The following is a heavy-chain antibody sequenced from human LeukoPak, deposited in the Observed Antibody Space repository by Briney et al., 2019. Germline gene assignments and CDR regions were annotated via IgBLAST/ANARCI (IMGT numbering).Heavy chain of an antibody. CDR3: ARDHYGLTSYPNP. D-gene: IGHD3-10*01. J-gene: IGHJ5*02. Sequence: PGGSLRLSCAASGFTVSSNYMSWVRQAPGKGLEWVSVIYTDGNTYYAGSVKGRFIVSRDNSKNTLYLQMNSLRAEDTAVYYCARDHYGLTSYPNPWGQGTLVTVSS. CDR2: IYTDGNT. V-gene: IGHV3-66*01. CDR1: GFTVSSNY.